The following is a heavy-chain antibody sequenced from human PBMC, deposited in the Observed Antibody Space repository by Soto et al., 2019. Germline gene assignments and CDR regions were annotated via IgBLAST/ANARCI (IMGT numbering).Heavy chain of an antibody. J-gene: IGHJ4*02. CDR1: GYSFTCYW. V-gene: IGHV5-51*01. CDR2: IYPGDSDT. D-gene: IGHD3-9*01. CDR3: ARTTGEPDILTGYFDY. Sequence: VESLMISCKGSGYSFTCYWIGWVRQIPGKGLEWMGIIYPGDSDTRYSPSFQGQVTISADKSISTAYLQWSSLKASDTAMYYCARTTGEPDILTGYFDYGGRGTLGIVSS.